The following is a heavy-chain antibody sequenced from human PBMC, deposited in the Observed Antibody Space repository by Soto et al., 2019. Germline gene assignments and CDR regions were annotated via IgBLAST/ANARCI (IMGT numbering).Heavy chain of an antibody. D-gene: IGHD1-26*01. CDR1: GGSFSGYY. Sequence: SETLSLTCAVYGGSFSGYYWSWIRQPPGKGLEWIGEINHSGSTNYNPSLKSRVTISVDTSKNQFSLKLSSVTAADTAVYYCAREPNVGANYYYGMDVWGQGTTVTVSS. CDR3: AREPNVGANYYYGMDV. J-gene: IGHJ6*02. CDR2: INHSGST. V-gene: IGHV4-34*01.